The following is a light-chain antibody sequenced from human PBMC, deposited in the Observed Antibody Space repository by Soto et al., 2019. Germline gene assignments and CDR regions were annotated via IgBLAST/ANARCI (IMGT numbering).Light chain of an antibody. CDR1: QSVSSTY. J-gene: IGKJ1*01. Sequence: EIVLTQSPGTLSLSPGERATLSCRASQSVSSTYLAWYQQKPGQAPRLLIFGASNRATGIPDRFSGSGSGTVFTLTIISLEPEDFALYYCQHYGSSPPWTFGQGTKVEVK. CDR3: QHYGSSPPWT. V-gene: IGKV3-20*01. CDR2: GAS.